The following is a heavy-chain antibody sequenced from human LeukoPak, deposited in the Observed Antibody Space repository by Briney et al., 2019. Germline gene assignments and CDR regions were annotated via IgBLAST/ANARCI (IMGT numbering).Heavy chain of an antibody. CDR1: GFTLSSYA. CDR2: ISSYGGST. D-gene: IGHD6-13*01. J-gene: IGHJ4*02. Sequence: PGGSLRLSCSASGFTLSSYAMHWVRQAPGRGLEYVSAISSYGGSTYYADSVKDRFIISRDNSKNTLYLQMSSLRAEDTATYYCVKTRGGVAAAGDFWGQGTLVTVSS. CDR3: VKTRGGVAAAGDF. V-gene: IGHV3-64D*06.